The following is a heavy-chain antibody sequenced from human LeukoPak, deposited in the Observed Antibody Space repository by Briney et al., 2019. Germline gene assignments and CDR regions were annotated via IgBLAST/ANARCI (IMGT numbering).Heavy chain of an antibody. V-gene: IGHV1-18*01. J-gene: IGHJ5*02. CDR3: ARDYSIIRGYYANWFDP. CDR2: ISAYNGNT. D-gene: IGHD3-22*01. CDR1: GYTFTSYG. Sequence: GASVKVSCKASGYTFTSYGISWVRQAPGQGLEWMGWISAYNGNTNYAQKLQGRVTMTRDTSTSTVYMELSSLRSEDTAVYYCARDYSIIRGYYANWFDPWGQGTLVTVSS.